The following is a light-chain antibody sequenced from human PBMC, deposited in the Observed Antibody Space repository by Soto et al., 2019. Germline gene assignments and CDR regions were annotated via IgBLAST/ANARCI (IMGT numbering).Light chain of an antibody. CDR2: RNH. CDR1: SSNIGGNT. J-gene: IGLJ3*02. CDR3: AAWDDSRNWV. Sequence: QLVLTQPPSASGTPGQTVTVSCSGSSSNIGGNTASWYQQFPGRAPKLIIYRNHQRPSGVPDRFSGSKSGTSASLTISGLQSEDEADYYCAAWDDSRNWVFGGGTKLTVL. V-gene: IGLV1-44*01.